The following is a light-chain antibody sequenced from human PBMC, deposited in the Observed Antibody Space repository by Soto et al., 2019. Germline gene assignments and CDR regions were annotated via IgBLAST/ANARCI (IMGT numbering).Light chain of an antibody. CDR1: QSVLYTSNNKNY. CDR2: WAS. J-gene: IGKJ2*01. Sequence: DIVMTQSPDSLAVSLGERTTFNCTSSQSVLYTSNNKNYLAWYQHKAGHPPKLLIYWASTRQSGVPDRFSGSGSGTDFALTISNLQAEDVAVYYCQQYYGTPYTFGQGTKLEIK. CDR3: QQYYGTPYT. V-gene: IGKV4-1*01.